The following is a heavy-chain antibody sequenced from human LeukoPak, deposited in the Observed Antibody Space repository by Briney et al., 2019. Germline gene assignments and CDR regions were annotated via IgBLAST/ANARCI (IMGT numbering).Heavy chain of an antibody. CDR2: IYGGGSS. D-gene: IGHD3-9*01. CDR1: GFSISGTY. J-gene: IGHJ4*02. CDR3: ARDFVNYLENTGYFPFDL. Sequence: GGSLRLSCEAAGFSISGTYMSWVRQTPGRGLEWVSVIYGGGSSYSADSVRGRFIISREDSKNTVSLQMNNLRLEDMGLYFCARDFVNYLENTGYFPFDLWGQGTRVTVSS. V-gene: IGHV3-66*01.